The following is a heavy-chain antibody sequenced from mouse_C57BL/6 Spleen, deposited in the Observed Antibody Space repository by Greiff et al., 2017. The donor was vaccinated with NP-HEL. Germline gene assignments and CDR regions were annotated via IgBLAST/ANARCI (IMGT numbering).Heavy chain of an antibody. V-gene: IGHV1-15*01. D-gene: IGHD4-1*01. CDR1: GYTFTDYE. CDR3: NWDEVAY. CDR2: IDPETGGT. J-gene: IGHJ3*01. Sequence: QVQLKESGAELVRPGASVTLSCKASGYTFTDYEMHWVKQTPVHGLEWIGAIDPETGGTAYNQKFKGKAILTADKSSSTAYMELRSLTSEDSAVYYCNWDEVAYWGQGTLVTVSA.